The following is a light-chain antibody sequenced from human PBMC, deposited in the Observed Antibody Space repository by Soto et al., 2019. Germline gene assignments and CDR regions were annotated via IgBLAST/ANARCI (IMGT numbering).Light chain of an antibody. J-gene: IGLJ1*01. CDR2: QVT. CDR3: TYFSSSTSLYV. V-gene: IGLV2-14*01. CDR1: TRDIAGYNY. Sequence: QSALTQPASVSGSLGQSITISCTGTTRDIAGYNYISWYQQLPGKAPKLMIYQVTIRPSGISNRFSGSKSGNTASLTISGLQAEAEADYYCTYFSSSTSLYVFGTGTKVTVL.